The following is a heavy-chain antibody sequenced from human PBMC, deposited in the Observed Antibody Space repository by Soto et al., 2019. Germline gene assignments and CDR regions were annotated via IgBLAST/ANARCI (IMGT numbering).Heavy chain of an antibody. J-gene: IGHJ1*01. D-gene: IGHD3-10*01. CDR1: GFPLRSYG. CDR2: TSYDGSNN. Sequence: QPGGSLRLSCVASGFPLRSYGMHWVRQSPGKGLEWVAFTSYDGSNNFYADSVKGRFTISRDNSENTLYLQMNGLRAEDTAVYYCAKDQGFGNLGAEYFHHWGQGSLVTVSS. CDR3: AKDQGFGNLGAEYFHH. V-gene: IGHV3-30*18.